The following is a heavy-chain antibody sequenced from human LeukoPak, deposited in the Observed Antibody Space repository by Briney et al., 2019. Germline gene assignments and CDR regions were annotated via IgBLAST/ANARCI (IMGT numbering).Heavy chain of an antibody. V-gene: IGHV3-23*01. CDR3: AKWGAYYYDSSGPRAFDY. J-gene: IGHJ4*02. CDR1: GFTFSSYW. CDR2: ISGSGGST. D-gene: IGHD3-22*01. Sequence: GGSLRLSCAASGFTFSSYWMSWVRQAPGKGLEWVSAISGSGGSTYYADSVKGRFTISRDNSKNTLYLQMNSLRAEDTAVYYCAKWGAYYYDSSGPRAFDYWGQGTLVTVSS.